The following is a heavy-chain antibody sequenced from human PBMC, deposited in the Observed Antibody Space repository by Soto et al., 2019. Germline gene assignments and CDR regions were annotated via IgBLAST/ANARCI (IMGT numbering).Heavy chain of an antibody. J-gene: IGHJ3*02. CDR1: GFTFGDYA. CDR3: TRVQTQWLLRAFDI. Sequence: GGSLRLSCTASGFTFGDYAMSWVRQAPGKGLEWVGFIRSKAYGGTTEYAASVKGRFTISRDDSKSIAYLQMNSLKTEDTAVYYCTRVQTQWLLRAFDIWGQGTMVTVSS. CDR2: IRSKAYGGTT. D-gene: IGHD3-22*01. V-gene: IGHV3-49*04.